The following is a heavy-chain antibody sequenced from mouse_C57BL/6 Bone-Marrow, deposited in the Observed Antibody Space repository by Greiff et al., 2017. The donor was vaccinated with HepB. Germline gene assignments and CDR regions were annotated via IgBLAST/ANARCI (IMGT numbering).Heavy chain of an antibody. CDR2: IRNKANGYTT. CDR1: GFTFTDYY. J-gene: IGHJ3*01. D-gene: IGHD2-4*01. Sequence: DVMLVESGGGLVQPGGSLSLSCAASGFTFTDYYMSWVRQPPGKALEWLGFIRNKANGYTTEYSASVKGRFTISRDNSQSILYLQMNALRAEDSATYYCARDYDYDVWFAYWGQGTLVTVSA. V-gene: IGHV7-3*01. CDR3: ARDYDYDVWFAY.